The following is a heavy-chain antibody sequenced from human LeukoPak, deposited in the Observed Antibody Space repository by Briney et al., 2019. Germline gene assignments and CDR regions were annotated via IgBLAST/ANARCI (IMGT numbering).Heavy chain of an antibody. J-gene: IGHJ6*03. CDR2: IYHSGST. CDR3: ARGVPDYYGSGRYYNGYYYYYYMHV. V-gene: IGHV4-38-2*02. Sequence: SETLSLTCTVSGYSISSGYYWGWIRQPPGKGLEWIGSIYHSGSTYYNPSLKSRVTMSVDTSKNQFSLNLTSVTAADTAVYYCARGVPDYYGSGRYYNGYYYYYYMHVWGKGTTVTISS. D-gene: IGHD3-10*01. CDR1: GYSISSGYY.